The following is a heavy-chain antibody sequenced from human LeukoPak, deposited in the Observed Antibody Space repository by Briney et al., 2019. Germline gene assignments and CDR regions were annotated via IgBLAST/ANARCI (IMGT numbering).Heavy chain of an antibody. Sequence: PSETLSLTCTVSGGSISSYYWSWIRQPPGKGLEWIGYIYYSGSTNYNPSLKSRVTISVDTSKNQFSLKLSSVTAADTAVYYCARAYADSGDYEAYWGQGTLVTVSS. V-gene: IGHV4-59*01. D-gene: IGHD4-17*01. CDR2: IYYSGST. CDR1: GGSISSYY. J-gene: IGHJ4*02. CDR3: ARAYADSGDYEAY.